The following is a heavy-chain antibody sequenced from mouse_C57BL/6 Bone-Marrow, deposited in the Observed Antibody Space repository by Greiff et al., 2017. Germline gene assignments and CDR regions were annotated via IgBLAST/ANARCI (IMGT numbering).Heavy chain of an antibody. CDR3: ARSAYGSDYYAMDY. V-gene: IGHV1-69*01. CDR2: IDPSDSYT. Sequence: QVQLQQPGAELVMPGASVKLSCKASGYTFTSYWMHWVKQRPGQGLEWIGEIDPSDSYTNSNQKFKGKSTLTVDKSSSTAYMQLSSLTSEDSAVYYCARSAYGSDYYAMDYWGQGTSVTVSS. D-gene: IGHD1-1*01. CDR1: GYTFTSYW. J-gene: IGHJ4*01.